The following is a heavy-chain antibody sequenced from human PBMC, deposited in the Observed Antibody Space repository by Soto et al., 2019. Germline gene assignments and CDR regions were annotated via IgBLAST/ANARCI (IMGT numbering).Heavy chain of an antibody. CDR3: AVIAAAGAYYYYGMDV. V-gene: IGHV3-21*01. Sequence: GSLRLSCAASGFTFISYSMNWVRQAPGKGLEWVSSISSSSSYIYYADSVKGRFTISRDNAKNSLYLQMNSLRAEDTAVYYCAVIAAAGAYYYYGMDVWGQGTTVTVSS. CDR2: ISSSSSYI. D-gene: IGHD6-13*01. CDR1: GFTFISYS. J-gene: IGHJ6*02.